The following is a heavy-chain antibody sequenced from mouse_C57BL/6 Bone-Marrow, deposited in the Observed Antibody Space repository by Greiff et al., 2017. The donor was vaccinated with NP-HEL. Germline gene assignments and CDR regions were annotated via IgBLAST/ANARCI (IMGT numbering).Heavy chain of an antibody. Sequence: VQLQQPGAELVKPGASVKLSCKASGYTFTSYWMQWVKQRPGQGLEWIGEIDPSDSYTNYNQKFKGKATLTVDTSSSTAYMQLSSLTSEDSAVYYCARCRYGSSYLYAMDYWGQGTSVTVSS. CDR2: IDPSDSYT. CDR3: ARCRYGSSYLYAMDY. V-gene: IGHV1-50*01. CDR1: GYTFTSYW. J-gene: IGHJ4*01. D-gene: IGHD1-1*01.